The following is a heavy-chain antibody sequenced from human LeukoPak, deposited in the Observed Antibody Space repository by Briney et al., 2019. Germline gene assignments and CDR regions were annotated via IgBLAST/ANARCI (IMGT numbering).Heavy chain of an antibody. D-gene: IGHD3-22*01. CDR2: ISAYNDNT. CDR3: ARDRGAYYYDSSGYL. Sequence: ASVKVSCKASGYTFTSYGICWVRQAPGQGLEWMGWISAYNDNTNYAQKLQGRVTMTTDTSTSTAYMELRSLRSEDTAVYYCARDRGAYYYDSSGYLWGQGTLVTVSS. J-gene: IGHJ1*01. CDR1: GYTFTSYG. V-gene: IGHV1-18*01.